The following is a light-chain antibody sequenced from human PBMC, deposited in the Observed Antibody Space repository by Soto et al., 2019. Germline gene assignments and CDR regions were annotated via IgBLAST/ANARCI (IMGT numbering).Light chain of an antibody. CDR3: CSYAGSYTMV. J-gene: IGLJ2*01. CDR2: DVS. Sequence: QSALTQPRSVSGSPGQSVTISCTGTSSDVGGYNYVSWYQQHPGKAPKLMIYDVSKRPSGVPDRFSGSKSGNTASLTISGVQGEDEGDYYCCSYAGSYTMVFGGGTKLTVL. V-gene: IGLV2-11*01. CDR1: SSDVGGYNY.